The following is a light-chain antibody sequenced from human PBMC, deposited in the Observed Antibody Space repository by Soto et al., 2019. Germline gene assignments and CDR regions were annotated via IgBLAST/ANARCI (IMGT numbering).Light chain of an antibody. CDR3: SSYTSSPTWV. Sequence: QSALIQPASVSGSPGQSITISCTGTSSDIGGYNYVSWFQQHPGTAPKLIISRVTDRPSGVSNRFSGSKSGNTASLTISGLQAGDEADYFCSSYTSSPTWVFGGGTKLTVL. CDR2: RVT. J-gene: IGLJ3*02. V-gene: IGLV2-14*01. CDR1: SSDIGGYNY.